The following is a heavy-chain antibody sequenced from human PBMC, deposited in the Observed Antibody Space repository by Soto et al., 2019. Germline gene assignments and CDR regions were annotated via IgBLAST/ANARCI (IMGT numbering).Heavy chain of an antibody. Sequence: SETLSLTCTVSGGSISSYYWSWIRQPPGKGLEWIGYIYYSGSTNYNPSLKSRVTISVDTSKNQFSLKLSSVTAADTAVYYCARTRPGYSSGWLDYWGQGTLVTVSS. CDR2: IYYSGST. CDR3: ARTRPGYSSGWLDY. J-gene: IGHJ4*02. V-gene: IGHV4-59*01. D-gene: IGHD6-19*01. CDR1: GGSISSYY.